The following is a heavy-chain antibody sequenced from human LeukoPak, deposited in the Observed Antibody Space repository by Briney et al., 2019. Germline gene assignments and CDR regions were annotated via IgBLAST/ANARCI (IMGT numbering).Heavy chain of an antibody. CDR3: ARGNEYSSSRLDY. J-gene: IGHJ4*02. CDR2: IYYSGST. CDR1: GGSISSYY. D-gene: IGHD6-6*01. V-gene: IGHV4-59*01. Sequence: SETPSLTCTVSGGSISSYYWSWIRQPPGKGLEWIGYIYYSGSTNYNPSLKSRVTISVDTSKNQFSLKLSSVTAADTAVYYCARGNEYSSSRLDYWGQGTLVTVSS.